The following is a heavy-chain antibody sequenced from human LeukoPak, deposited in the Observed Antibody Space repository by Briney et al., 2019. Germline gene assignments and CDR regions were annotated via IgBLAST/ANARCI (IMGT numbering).Heavy chain of an antibody. D-gene: IGHD6-19*01. CDR1: GGSFSGYY. J-gene: IGHJ6*02. CDR2: INHSGST. V-gene: IGHV4-34*01. Sequence: PSETLSLTCAVYGGSFSGYYWSWIRQPPGKGLEWIGEINHSGSTNYNPSLRSRVTISVDTSKNQFSLKLSSVTAADTAVYYCARVKGSGWPLRYYYYGMDVWGQGTTVTVSS. CDR3: ARVKGSGWPLRYYYYGMDV.